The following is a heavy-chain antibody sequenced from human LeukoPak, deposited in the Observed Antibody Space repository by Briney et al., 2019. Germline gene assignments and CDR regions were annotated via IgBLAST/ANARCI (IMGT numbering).Heavy chain of an antibody. Sequence: SETLSLTCTVSGGSMSSYYWSWIRQPPGKGLEWIGYIYYSGSTNYNPSLKSRVTISVDTSKNQFSLKLSSVTAADTAVYYCARSEEDYDILTGYYLASGMDVWGKGTTVTVSS. CDR2: IYYSGST. V-gene: IGHV4-59*01. J-gene: IGHJ6*04. CDR3: ARSEEDYDILTGYYLASGMDV. CDR1: GGSMSSYY. D-gene: IGHD3-9*01.